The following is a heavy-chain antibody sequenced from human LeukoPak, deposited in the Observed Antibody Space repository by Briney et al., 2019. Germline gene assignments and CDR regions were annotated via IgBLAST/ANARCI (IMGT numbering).Heavy chain of an antibody. J-gene: IGHJ4*02. CDR2: INPNNGGT. CDR1: GYIFTDYY. Sequence: GASVKVSCKASGYIFTDYYMHWVRQAPGQGLEWMGRINPNNGGTNCAQKFQGRVTMTRDTSISTAYMELSRLTSDDTAVYYCARSDGIDYWGQGTLVTVSS. V-gene: IGHV1-2*06. CDR3: ARSDGIDY. D-gene: IGHD1-26*01.